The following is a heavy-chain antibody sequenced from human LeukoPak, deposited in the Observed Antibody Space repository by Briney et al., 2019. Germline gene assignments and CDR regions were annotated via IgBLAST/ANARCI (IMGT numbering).Heavy chain of an antibody. V-gene: IGHV4-59*08. D-gene: IGHD3-3*01. CDR2: IYNSGST. CDR3: ARANITIFGVVILDS. CDR1: GGSISSYY. J-gene: IGHJ5*01. Sequence: SETLSLTCTVSGGSISSYYWSWIRQPPGKGLEWIGCIYNSGSTNYNPSLKSRVTISVDTSKNQFSLKLTSVTAADTAVYYCARANITIFGVVILDSWGQGTLVTVSS.